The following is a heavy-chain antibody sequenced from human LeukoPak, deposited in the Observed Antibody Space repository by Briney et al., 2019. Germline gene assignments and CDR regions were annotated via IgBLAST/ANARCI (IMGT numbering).Heavy chain of an antibody. CDR3: ARDGYYYDSFDY. V-gene: IGHV4-4*08. Sequence: PSETLSLTCTVSGGSISSYYWSWIRQPPGKGLEWIGRIYTSGSTNYNPSLKSRVTISVDTSKNQFSLKLSSVTAADTAVYYCARDGYYYDSFDYWGQGTLVTVSS. D-gene: IGHD3-22*01. CDR2: IYTSGST. CDR1: GGSISSYY. J-gene: IGHJ4*02.